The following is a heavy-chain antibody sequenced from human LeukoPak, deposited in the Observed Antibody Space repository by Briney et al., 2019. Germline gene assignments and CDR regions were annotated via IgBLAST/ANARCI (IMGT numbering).Heavy chain of an antibody. Sequence: PPETLSLTCTVSGGSIRSYYGSWIRQPPGKGLEWIGSIYYSGSTSYSPSLKSRVTISVDTSKNQFSLKLSSVTAADTAVYYCARESANWRAFDIWGQGTMVTVSS. J-gene: IGHJ3*02. V-gene: IGHV4-59*01. CDR3: ARESANWRAFDI. CDR1: GGSIRSYY. D-gene: IGHD7-27*01. CDR2: IYYSGST.